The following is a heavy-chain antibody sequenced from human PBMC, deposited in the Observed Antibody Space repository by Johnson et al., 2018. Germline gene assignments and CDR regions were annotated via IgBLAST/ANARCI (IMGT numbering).Heavy chain of an antibody. Sequence: QVQLVQSGAEVKQPGASVKLSCTTSGNTFINYYIHWVRQAPGRGLEWMGVINPSGASDGYAQNFQGTVTLTRETSTDTVYMELKSLTSENTAVYYVARFPGPRGAAVGLNFYGLDVWGQGTTVTVSS. D-gene: IGHD6-13*01. CDR1: GNTFINYY. V-gene: IGHV1-46*01. CDR3: ARFPGPRGAAVGLNFYGLDV. CDR2: INPSGASD. J-gene: IGHJ6*02.